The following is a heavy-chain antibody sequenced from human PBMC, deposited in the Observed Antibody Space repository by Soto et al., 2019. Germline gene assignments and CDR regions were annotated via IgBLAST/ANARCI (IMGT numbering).Heavy chain of an antibody. D-gene: IGHD2-8*01. Sequence: SETLSLTCNVSASSGSFYWSWIRQPPGKGLEWIGHIYYGGSTNYNPSLKSRVSISVDMSKNQFSLGLSSVTAADTAVYYCVRVLYLSRFDPWGQGTLVTVSS. V-gene: IGHV4-61*01. CDR3: VRVLYLSRFDP. CDR1: ASSGSFY. CDR2: IYYGGST. J-gene: IGHJ5*02.